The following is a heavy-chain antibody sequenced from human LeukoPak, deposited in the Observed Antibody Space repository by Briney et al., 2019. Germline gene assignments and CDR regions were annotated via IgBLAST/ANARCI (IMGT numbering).Heavy chain of an antibody. J-gene: IGHJ3*02. V-gene: IGHV4-59*01. CDR1: GGSISSYY. Sequence: SETLSLTCTVSGGSISSYYWSWIRQPPGKGLEWIRYIYYSGSTNYNPSLKSRVTISVDTSKNQFSLKLSSVTAADTAVYYCARDGSSWFLDAFDIWGQGTMVTVSS. CDR2: IYYSGST. D-gene: IGHD6-13*01. CDR3: ARDGSSWFLDAFDI.